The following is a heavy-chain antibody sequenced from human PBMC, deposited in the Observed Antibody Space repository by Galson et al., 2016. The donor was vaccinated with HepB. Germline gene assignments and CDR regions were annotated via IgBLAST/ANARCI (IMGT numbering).Heavy chain of an antibody. CDR3: AKGARWSSGWYTMGY. CDR2: ISYDGSNK. Sequence: SLRLSCAASGFTFSSYGMHWVRQAPGKGLEWVAVISYDGSNKYYADPVQGRFTISRDNSKNTLYLQMNTLRAEDTAVYYCAKGARWSSGWYTMGYWGQGTLVTVSS. V-gene: IGHV3-30*18. CDR1: GFTFSSYG. D-gene: IGHD6-19*01. J-gene: IGHJ4*02.